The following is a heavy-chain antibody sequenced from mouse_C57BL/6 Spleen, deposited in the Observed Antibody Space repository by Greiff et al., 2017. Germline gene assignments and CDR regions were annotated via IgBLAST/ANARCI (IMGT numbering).Heavy chain of an antibody. CDR3: ARWVRRVYYFDY. V-gene: IGHV1-18*01. Sequence: EVKLVESGPELVKPGASVKIPCKASGYTFTDYNMDWVKQSHGKSLEWIGDINPNNGGTIYNQKFKGKATLTVDKSSSTAYMELRSLTSEDTAVYYCARWVRRVYYFDYWDQGTTLTVSS. CDR2: INPNNGGT. CDR1: GYTFTDYN. D-gene: IGHD2-14*01. J-gene: IGHJ2*01.